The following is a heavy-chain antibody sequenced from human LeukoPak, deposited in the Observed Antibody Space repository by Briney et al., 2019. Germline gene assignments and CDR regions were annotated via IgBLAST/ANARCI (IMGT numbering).Heavy chain of an antibody. CDR1: GGSFSGYY. V-gene: IGHV4-38-2*01. CDR3: ARGNGIAAENWFDP. CDR2: IYHSGST. Sequence: SETLSLTCAVYGGSFSGYYWGWIRQPPGKGLEWIGSIYHSGSTYYNPSLKSRVTISVDTSKNQFSLKLSSVTAADTAVYYCARGNGIAAENWFDPWGQGTLVTVSS. J-gene: IGHJ5*02. D-gene: IGHD6-13*01.